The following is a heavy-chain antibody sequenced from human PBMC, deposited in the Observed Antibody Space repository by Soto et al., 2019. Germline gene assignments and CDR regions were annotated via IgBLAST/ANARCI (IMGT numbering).Heavy chain of an antibody. CDR1: GGSISSYY. V-gene: IGHV4-4*07. J-gene: IGHJ6*02. D-gene: IGHD2-2*01. Sequence: PSETLSLTCTASGGSISSYYWSWIRQPAGKGLEWIGRIYTSGSTNYNPSLKSRVTMSLDTSKNQFSLKLTSVTAADTALYYCARGNCSSPNCYSFSGYYGMDVWGLGTTVTVSS. CDR3: ARGNCSSPNCYSFSGYYGMDV. CDR2: IYTSGST.